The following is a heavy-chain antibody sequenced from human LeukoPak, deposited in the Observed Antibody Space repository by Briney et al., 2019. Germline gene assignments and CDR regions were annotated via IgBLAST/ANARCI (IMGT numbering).Heavy chain of an antibody. CDR2: IDPIDSYT. CDR3: ARRTTVTTQSYY. Sequence: GESLRISCKGSGYIFTSYWISWRLQMPGKGLEWMGRIDPIDSYTNYSPSFQGHVTFSVDKSIGTSYLQWSSLKASDTAKYYCARRTTVTTQSYYWGQGTLVTVSS. D-gene: IGHD4-11*01. J-gene: IGHJ4*02. CDR1: GYIFTSYW. V-gene: IGHV5-10-1*01.